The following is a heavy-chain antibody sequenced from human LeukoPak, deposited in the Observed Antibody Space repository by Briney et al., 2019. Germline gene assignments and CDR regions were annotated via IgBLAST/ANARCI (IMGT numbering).Heavy chain of an antibody. CDR3: ARALSIAVAGTNYYYYYMDV. D-gene: IGHD6-19*01. CDR2: INPNSGGT. J-gene: IGHJ6*03. CDR1: GYTFTGYY. V-gene: IGHV1-2*02. Sequence: ASVKVSCKASGYTFTGYYMHWVRQAPGQGLEWMGWINPNSGGTNYAQKFQGRVTMTRDTSISTAYMELSRLRSDGTAVYYCARALSIAVAGTNYYYYYMDVWGKGTTVTISS.